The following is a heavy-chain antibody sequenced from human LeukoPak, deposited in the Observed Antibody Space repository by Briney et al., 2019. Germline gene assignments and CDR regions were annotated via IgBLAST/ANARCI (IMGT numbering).Heavy chain of an antibody. V-gene: IGHV3-48*03. Sequence: GGSLRLSCAASGFTFSSYEMNWVRQAPGKGLEWVSYISSSGSTIYYADSEKGRFTISRDNAKNSQYLQMNSLRAEDTAVYYCARVGSSGLDYWGQGTLVTVSS. CDR2: ISSSGSTI. D-gene: IGHD6-19*01. J-gene: IGHJ4*02. CDR1: GFTFSSYE. CDR3: ARVGSSGLDY.